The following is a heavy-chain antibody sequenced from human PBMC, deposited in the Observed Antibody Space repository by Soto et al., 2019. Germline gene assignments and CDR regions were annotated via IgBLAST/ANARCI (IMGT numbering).Heavy chain of an antibody. J-gene: IGHJ5*02. Sequence: SETLSLTCAVYGGFLSESYWTWISQPPGKGLEWIGEINHVGGTNYNPSLKSRVTMLVDTSQNQFSLRLISVTAADTAMYFCVRIRYQLPSSVLWLDPWGQGTPVTVSS. CDR1: GGFLSESY. CDR2: INHVGGT. CDR3: VRIRYQLPSSVLWLDP. D-gene: IGHD3-16*01. V-gene: IGHV4-34*01.